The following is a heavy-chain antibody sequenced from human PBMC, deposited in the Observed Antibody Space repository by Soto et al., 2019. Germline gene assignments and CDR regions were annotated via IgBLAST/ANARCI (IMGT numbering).Heavy chain of an antibody. Sequence: SETLSLTCTVSGGSISSYYWSWIRQPPGKGLEWIGYMFNSAVTNYSPSLKSRVTMSLDTSKNQFSLRLTSLTAADTAVYYCAGAAYDWGLSYWGQGTLVTVSS. CDR2: MFNSAVT. V-gene: IGHV4-59*01. J-gene: IGHJ4*02. CDR3: AGAAYDWGLSY. D-gene: IGHD7-27*01. CDR1: GGSISSYY.